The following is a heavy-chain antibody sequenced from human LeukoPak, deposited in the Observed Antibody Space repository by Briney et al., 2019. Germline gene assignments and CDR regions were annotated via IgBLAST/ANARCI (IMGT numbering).Heavy chain of an antibody. CDR2: ISGSGGST. D-gene: IGHD3-3*01. J-gene: IGHJ4*02. CDR3: ARGWSSVSYYFEC. Sequence: GGSLRLSCAASEFTFSSYAMSWVRQAPGKGLEWVSAISGSGGSTYYADSVKGRFTISRDNSQNALYLQMNSLTAADTAVYYCARGWSSVSYYFECWGQGTMVTVSS. V-gene: IGHV3-23*01. CDR1: EFTFSSYA.